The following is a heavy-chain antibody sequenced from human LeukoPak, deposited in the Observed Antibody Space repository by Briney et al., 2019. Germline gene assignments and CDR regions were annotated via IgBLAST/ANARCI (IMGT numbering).Heavy chain of an antibody. D-gene: IGHD1-26*01. CDR1: GFTFSNYW. CDR3: ANSGYSLDKFDY. CDR2: INSDGSST. V-gene: IGHV3-74*01. J-gene: IGHJ4*02. Sequence: GGSLRLSCAASGFTFSNYWMYWVRQAPGKGLVWVSRINSDGSSTSYADSVKGRFTISRDNAENTLFLQMNSLRAEDTAVYCCANSGYSLDKFDYWGQGTLVTVSS.